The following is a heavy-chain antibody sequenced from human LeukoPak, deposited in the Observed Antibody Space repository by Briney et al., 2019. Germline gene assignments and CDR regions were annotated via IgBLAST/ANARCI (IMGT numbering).Heavy chain of an antibody. V-gene: IGHV4-39*01. J-gene: IGHJ5*02. Sequence: SETLSLTCTVSGGSISSSSYYWGWIRQPPGKGLEWIGSIYYSGSTYYNPSLKSRVTISVDTSKNQFSLKLSSVTAADTAVYYCARNEYYDILTGYRGNNWFDPWGQGTLVTVSS. CDR2: IYYSGST. D-gene: IGHD3-9*01. CDR1: GGSISSSSYY. CDR3: ARNEYYDILTGYRGNNWFDP.